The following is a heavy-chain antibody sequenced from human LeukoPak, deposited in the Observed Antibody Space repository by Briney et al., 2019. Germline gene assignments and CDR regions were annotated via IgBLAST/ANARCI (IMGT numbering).Heavy chain of an antibody. J-gene: IGHJ4*02. D-gene: IGHD4-11*01. V-gene: IGHV1-69*04. Sequence: ASVKVSCKASGGTFSSYAISWVRQAPGQGLEWMGRIIPILGIATYAQKFQGRVTITADESTSTAYMELSSLRSEDTAVYYCARRDHYREGVDYWGQGTLVTVSS. CDR3: ARRDHYREGVDY. CDR1: GGTFSSYA. CDR2: IIPILGIA.